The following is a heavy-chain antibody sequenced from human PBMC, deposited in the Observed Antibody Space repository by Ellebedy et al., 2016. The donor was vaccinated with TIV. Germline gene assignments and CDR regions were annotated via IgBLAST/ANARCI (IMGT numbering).Heavy chain of an antibody. V-gene: IGHV3-7*03. CDR2: IKQDGSEK. CDR1: GSIFSSHW. D-gene: IGHD4-17*01. CDR3: EAHPWTTVTQNDY. J-gene: IGHJ4*02. Sequence: GESLKISCAASGSIFSSHWMSWVRQAPGKGLEWVANIKQDGSEKFYVDSVKGRFTISRDNAKNLLYLQMNSLRAEDTAVYYCEAHPWTTVTQNDYWGQGTLVTGSS.